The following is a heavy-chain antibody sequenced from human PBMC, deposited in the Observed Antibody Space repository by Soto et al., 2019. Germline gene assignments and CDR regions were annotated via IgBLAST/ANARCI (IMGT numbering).Heavy chain of an antibody. D-gene: IGHD2-2*01. V-gene: IGHV4-31*03. Sequence: SETLSLTCTVSGGSISSGGYYWSWIRQHPGKGLEWIGYIYYGGSTYYNPSLKSRVTISVDTSKNQFSLKLSSVTAADTAVYYCARVFGKKDVVVPDAIGWFDPWGQGTLVTVSS. J-gene: IGHJ5*02. CDR1: GGSISSGGYY. CDR2: IYYGGST. CDR3: ARVFGKKDVVVPDAIGWFDP.